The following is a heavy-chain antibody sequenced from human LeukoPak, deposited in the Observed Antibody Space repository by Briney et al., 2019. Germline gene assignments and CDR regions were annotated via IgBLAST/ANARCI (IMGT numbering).Heavy chain of an antibody. CDR1: GGSISSSNW. D-gene: IGHD4-17*01. Sequence: SETLSLTCAVSGGSISSSNWWSWVRQPPGKGLEWIGEIYHSGSTNYNPSLKSRVTISVDKSKSQFSLKLSSVTAADTAVYYCARRDHGDYEPTGFDPWGQGTLVTVSS. J-gene: IGHJ5*02. CDR2: IYHSGST. V-gene: IGHV4-4*02. CDR3: ARRDHGDYEPTGFDP.